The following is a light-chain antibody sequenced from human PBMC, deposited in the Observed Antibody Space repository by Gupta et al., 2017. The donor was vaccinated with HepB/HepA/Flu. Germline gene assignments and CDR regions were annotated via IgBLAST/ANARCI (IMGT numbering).Light chain of an antibody. V-gene: IGKV3-11*01. J-gene: IGKJ2*01. Sequence: IVLTQSPATLSLSQADTATLSCRASQSVSSYLAWYQQKPGQAPRLLIDDASNRATGIPARFRGSGSGTDFTLTISSLEPEDFAVYYCQQRSNWPPRYTFGQGTKLEIK. CDR2: DAS. CDR3: QQRSNWPPRYT. CDR1: QSVSSY.